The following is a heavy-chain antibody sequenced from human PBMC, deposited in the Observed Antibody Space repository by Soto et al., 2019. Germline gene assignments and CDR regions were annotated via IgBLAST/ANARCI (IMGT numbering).Heavy chain of an antibody. CDR1: GFTFSSYA. D-gene: IGHD2-21*02. J-gene: IGHJ6*02. CDR2: ISGRGGST. V-gene: IGHV3-23*01. CDR3: AKDPHIVVVTAPVPYYYYYGMDV. Sequence: GGSLRLSCAASGFTFSSYAMSWVRQAPGKGLEWVSAISGRGGSTDYADSVKGRFTISRDNSKNTLYLQMNSLRDEDTAVYYCAKDPHIVVVTAPVPYYYYYGMDVWGQGTTVTVSS.